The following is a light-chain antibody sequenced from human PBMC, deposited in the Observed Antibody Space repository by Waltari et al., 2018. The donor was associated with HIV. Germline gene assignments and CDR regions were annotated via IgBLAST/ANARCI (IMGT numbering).Light chain of an antibody. CDR1: QRVLYSSNKKNY. Sequence: DIVMTQSPDSLAVSLGERATINCKSSQRVLYSSNKKNYLAWYQQKPGQPPKLLIYWASTRESGFPDRFSGSGSGTDFTLTISSLQAEDVAVYYCQQYYRTPTFGGGTKVEIK. CDR2: WAS. CDR3: QQYYRTPT. V-gene: IGKV4-1*01. J-gene: IGKJ4*01.